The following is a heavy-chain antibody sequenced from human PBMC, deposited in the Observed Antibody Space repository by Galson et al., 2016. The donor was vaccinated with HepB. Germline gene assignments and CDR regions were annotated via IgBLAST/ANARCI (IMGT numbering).Heavy chain of an antibody. Sequence: QSGAAAKKPGESLRISCKGAGYSITSYWISRGRQMTGKGLERQGRIETRDSDSNYSTTLQGHVTISDDKSISTAYLQWSSLKASDTAMYYCARHGVDDYGDYGDDYWGQGTLVTVSS. D-gene: IGHD4-17*01. CDR3: ARHGVDDYGDYGDDY. J-gene: IGHJ4*02. CDR1: GYSITSYW. V-gene: IGHV5-10-1*01. CDR2: IETRDSDS.